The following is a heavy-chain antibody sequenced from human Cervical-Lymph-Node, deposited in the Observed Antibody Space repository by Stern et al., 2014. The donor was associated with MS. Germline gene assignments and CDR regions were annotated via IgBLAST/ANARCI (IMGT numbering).Heavy chain of an antibody. J-gene: IGHJ4*02. D-gene: IGHD4-17*01. CDR3: ARDYSSTYGEGDY. CDR1: GFTFSSYW. V-gene: IGHV3-74*01. Sequence: EVQLVESGGGLVQPGGSLRLSCAASGFTFSSYWMHWVRQARGKGLEWVSSINSDGSSTSYANCVKGRFTISRDNAKNTLYLQMNSLRAEDTTVYYCARDYSSTYGEGDYWGQGTLVTVSS. CDR2: INSDGSST.